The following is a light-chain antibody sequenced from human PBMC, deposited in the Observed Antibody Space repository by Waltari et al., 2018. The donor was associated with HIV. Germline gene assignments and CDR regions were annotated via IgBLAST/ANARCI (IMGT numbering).Light chain of an antibody. CDR1: SSNIESNY. CDR2: RNN. V-gene: IGLV1-47*01. Sequence: QSVLTQPPSASGTPGQRVTISCSGSSSNIESNYVYWYQQLPGTAPKLLIYRNNQRPSGVPDRFSGSKSGTSAPLAISGLRSEDEAEYYCAAWDDSLRGVFGGGTKLTVL. J-gene: IGLJ2*01. CDR3: AAWDDSLRGV.